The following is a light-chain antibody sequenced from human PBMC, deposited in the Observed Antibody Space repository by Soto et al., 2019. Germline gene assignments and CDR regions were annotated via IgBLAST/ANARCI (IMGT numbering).Light chain of an antibody. CDR2: AAS. V-gene: IGKV1-39*01. J-gene: IGKJ1*01. CDR3: QQSYSTPKT. Sequence: DIQMTQPPSSLSASVVDRVTITCRASQSISSYLNWYQQKPGKAPKLLIYAASSLQSGVTSRFSGSGSGTDFTLTISSLQPEDFATYYCQQSYSTPKTFGQGTQVEIK. CDR1: QSISSY.